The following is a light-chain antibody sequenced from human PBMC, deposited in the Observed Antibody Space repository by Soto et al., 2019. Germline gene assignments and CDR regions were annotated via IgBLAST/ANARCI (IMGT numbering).Light chain of an antibody. CDR2: GAS. Sequence: EIVLTQSPGTLSLSPGERATLSCRASQSVSSSYLAWYQQKPGQAPRHLIYGASSRATGIPDRFSGSGSGTDFPLTISRLEPEDFAVYYCQEYGSSPPVTFGGGTNVQI. J-gene: IGKJ4*01. CDR3: QEYGSSPPVT. CDR1: QSVSSSY. V-gene: IGKV3-20*01.